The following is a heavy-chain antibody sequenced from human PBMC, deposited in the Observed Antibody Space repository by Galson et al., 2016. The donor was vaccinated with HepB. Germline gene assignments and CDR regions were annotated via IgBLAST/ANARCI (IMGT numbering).Heavy chain of an antibody. J-gene: IGHJ5*01. V-gene: IGHV3-48*02. CDR2: IGISSSTI. D-gene: IGHD7-27*01. CDR1: GFTFSYYS. CDR3: ARGKDWGFDY. Sequence: SLRLSCAVSGFTFSYYSMDWVRQAPGKGLEWVSYIGISSSTIYYADSVKGRFTISRDKAKNSLYLQMNSLRDEDTAVYFCARGKDWGFDYWGQGILVTVSS.